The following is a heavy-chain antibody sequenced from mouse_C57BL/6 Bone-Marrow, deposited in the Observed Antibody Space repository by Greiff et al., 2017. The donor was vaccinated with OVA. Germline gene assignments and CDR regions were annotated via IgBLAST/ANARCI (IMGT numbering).Heavy chain of an antibody. V-gene: IGHV5-16*01. J-gene: IGHJ4*01. CDR3: ARDIHYYGSSYAMDY. Sequence: EVKLVESEGGLVQPGSSMKLSCTASGFTFSDYYMAWVRQVPEKGLEWVANINYDGRSTYYLDSLKSRFIISRDNAKNILYLQMSSLKSEDTATYYCARDIHYYGSSYAMDYWGQGTSVTVSS. D-gene: IGHD1-1*01. CDR2: INYDGRST. CDR1: GFTFSDYY.